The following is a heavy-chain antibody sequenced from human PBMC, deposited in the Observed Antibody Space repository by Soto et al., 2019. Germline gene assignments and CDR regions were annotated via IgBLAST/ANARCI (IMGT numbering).Heavy chain of an antibody. Sequence: SVKVSCTASGGTFIIYASSWVRQAPGQGLEWMGGIIPIFGTANYAQKFQGRVTITADESTSTAYMELSGLRSEDTAVYYCARPPPFYDSSGYYYYYWGQGTLVTVSS. J-gene: IGHJ4*02. CDR1: GGTFIIYA. V-gene: IGHV1-69*01. D-gene: IGHD3-22*01. CDR3: ARPPPFYDSSGYYYYY. CDR2: IIPIFGTA.